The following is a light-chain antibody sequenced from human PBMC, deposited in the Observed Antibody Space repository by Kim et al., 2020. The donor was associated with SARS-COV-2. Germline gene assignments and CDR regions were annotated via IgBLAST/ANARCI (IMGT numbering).Light chain of an antibody. V-gene: IGKV1-5*03. CDR2: KAS. CDR1: QSINNW. Sequence: DIQMTQSPSTLSASVGDRVTITCRASQSINNWLAWYQQKPGKAPKLLIYKASNLDSGVPLRFNGTGSGTEFTLTISSLQPDDSATYYCQQYHTNYNFGQGTKLEI. J-gene: IGKJ2*01. CDR3: QQYHTNYN.